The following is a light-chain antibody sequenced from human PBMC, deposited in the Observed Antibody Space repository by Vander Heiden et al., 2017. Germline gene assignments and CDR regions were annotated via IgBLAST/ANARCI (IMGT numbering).Light chain of an antibody. CDR2: DVS. Sequence: QSALTQPASVSGFPGQSITISCTGTSSYVSGYNYVSLYQQHPGKAPKLMIYDVSNLPSGVSIRFSGSKSGNTASLTISGLQAEDVADYYCSSYTSSSTVFCGGTKLTVL. CDR1: SSYVSGYNY. J-gene: IGLJ3*02. CDR3: SSYTSSSTV. V-gene: IGLV2-14*01.